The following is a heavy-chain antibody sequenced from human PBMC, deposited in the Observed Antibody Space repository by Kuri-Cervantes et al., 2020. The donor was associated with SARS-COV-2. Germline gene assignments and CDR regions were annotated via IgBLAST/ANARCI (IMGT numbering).Heavy chain of an antibody. CDR3: AKEHMAAMVRGPRGYFDY. V-gene: IGHV3-23*01. CDR1: GFTFSSYA. Sequence: GESLKTPCAASGFTFSSYAMSWVRQAPGKGLEWVSAIRGSGGSTYYADPVKGRFTISRDNSKNTLYLQMNSLRAEDTAVYYCAKEHMAAMVRGPRGYFDYWGQGTLVTVSS. J-gene: IGHJ4*02. CDR2: IRGSGGST. D-gene: IGHD3-10*01.